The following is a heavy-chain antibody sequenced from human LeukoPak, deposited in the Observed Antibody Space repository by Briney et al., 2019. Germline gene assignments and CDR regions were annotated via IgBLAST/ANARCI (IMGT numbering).Heavy chain of an antibody. Sequence: GGSLRLSCAASGFTFSSYGMHWVRQAPGKGLEWVAFIRYDGSNKYYADSVKGRFTISRDNSKNTLYLQMNSLRAEDTAVYYCAKDLGMVRGVSFADYWGQGTLVTVSS. V-gene: IGHV3-30*02. D-gene: IGHD3-10*01. CDR1: GFTFSSYG. CDR2: IRYDGSNK. J-gene: IGHJ4*02. CDR3: AKDLGMVRGVSFADY.